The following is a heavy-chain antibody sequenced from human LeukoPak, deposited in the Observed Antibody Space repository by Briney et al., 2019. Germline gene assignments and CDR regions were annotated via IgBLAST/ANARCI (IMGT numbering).Heavy chain of an antibody. J-gene: IGHJ6*04. CDR3: ARDSPTLVTDV. D-gene: IGHD2-21*02. CDR1: GGSSSGLY. Sequence: SETLSLTCTVAGGSSSGLYWNWIRQSPGKGLEWIGHLYDSGTTTYNPSLKSRVTTSVDTSKNQFSLRLTSVTAADTAVYFCARDSPTLVTDVWGKGTTVTVSS. CDR2: LYDSGTT. V-gene: IGHV4-59*12.